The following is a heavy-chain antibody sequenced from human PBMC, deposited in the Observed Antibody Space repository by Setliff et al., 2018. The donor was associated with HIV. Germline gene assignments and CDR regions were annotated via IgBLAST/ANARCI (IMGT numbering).Heavy chain of an antibody. CDR2: IIYHGTT. CDR3: ARDQSIAARYLFDP. D-gene: IGHD6-6*01. V-gene: IGHV4-38-2*02. CDR1: GYSIGSGYY. J-gene: IGHJ5*02. Sequence: SETLSLTCTVSGYSIGSGYYWGWSRQTPERGLEWIGSIIYHGTTYINPSLKGRVSMSLDTSKNQFSLTLTSVTAADTAVYYCARDQSIAARYLFDPWGQGTLVTVSS.